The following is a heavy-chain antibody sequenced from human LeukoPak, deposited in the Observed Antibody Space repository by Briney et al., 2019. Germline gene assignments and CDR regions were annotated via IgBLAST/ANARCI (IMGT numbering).Heavy chain of an antibody. CDR1: GGSISSYY. CDR3: ASLEGGSHFDY. D-gene: IGHD3-16*01. J-gene: IGHJ4*02. Sequence: SETLSLTCTVSGGSISSYYWSWIRQPPGKGLEWIGYIYYSGSTYYNPSLKSRVTISVDTSKNQFSLKLSSVTAADTAVYYCASLEGGSHFDYWGQGNLVTVSS. V-gene: IGHV4-59*01. CDR2: IYYSGST.